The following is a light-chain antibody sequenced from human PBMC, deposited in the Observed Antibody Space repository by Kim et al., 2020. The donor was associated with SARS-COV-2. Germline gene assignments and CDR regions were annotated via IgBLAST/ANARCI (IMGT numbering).Light chain of an antibody. CDR2: ANN. Sequence: VTISCTGSSSNIGAGYDVHWYQQLPGTAPKLLIFANNNRPSGVPDRFSGSKSGTSASLAITGLQAEDEADYYCQSYDSSLGDSWVFGGGTQLTVL. CDR3: QSYDSSLGDSWV. CDR1: SSNIGAGYD. J-gene: IGLJ2*01. V-gene: IGLV1-40*01.